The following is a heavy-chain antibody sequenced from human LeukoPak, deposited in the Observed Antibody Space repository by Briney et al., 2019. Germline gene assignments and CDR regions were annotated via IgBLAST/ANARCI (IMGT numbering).Heavy chain of an antibody. CDR3: AGGRGHVAAIYYYYYMDV. J-gene: IGHJ6*03. V-gene: IGHV1-46*01. CDR2: ISPSGGST. Sequence: GASVKVSCKAFGYTFTSNYMHWVRQAPGQGPEWMGVISPSGGSTTYAQKFQGRLTLTRDMSASTDYLELSSLRAEDTALYYCAGGRGHVAAIYYYYYMDVWGKGTTVTVSS. D-gene: IGHD6-19*01. CDR1: GYTFTSNY.